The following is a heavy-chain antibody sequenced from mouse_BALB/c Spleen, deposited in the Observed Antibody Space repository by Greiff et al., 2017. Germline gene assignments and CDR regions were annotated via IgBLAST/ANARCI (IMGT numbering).Heavy chain of an antibody. V-gene: IGHV5-17*02. D-gene: IGHD3-2*02. CDR1: GFTFSSFG. Sequence: DVKLVESGGGLVQPGGSRKLSCAASGFTFSSFGLHWVRQAPEKGLEWVAYISSGSSTIYYADTVKGRFTISRDNPKNTLFLQMTSLRSEDTAMYYCARSGIPFDYWGQGTTLTVSS. CDR3: ARSGIPFDY. J-gene: IGHJ2*01. CDR2: ISSGSSTI.